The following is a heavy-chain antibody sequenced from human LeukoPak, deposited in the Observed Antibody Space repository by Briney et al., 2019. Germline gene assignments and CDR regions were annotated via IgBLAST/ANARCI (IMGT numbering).Heavy chain of an antibody. CDR3: ASYATGTANWFDP. J-gene: IGHJ5*02. Sequence: PGGSLRLSCAASGFPFSSHRMSWVPQAPGKGLEWVANIKQDGSGKYYVDSVKGRFTISRDNAKNSLYLQMNSLSAEDTVVYYWASYATGTANWFDPWGQGTLVTVSS. CDR1: GFPFSSHR. V-gene: IGHV3-7*01. D-gene: IGHD1-1*01. CDR2: IKQDGSGK.